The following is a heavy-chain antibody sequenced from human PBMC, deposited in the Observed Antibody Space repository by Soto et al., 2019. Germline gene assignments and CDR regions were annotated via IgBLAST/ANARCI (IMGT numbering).Heavy chain of an antibody. J-gene: IGHJ4*02. CDR3: AKDGVHITMIVVATLDY. CDR1: GFTFSSYA. V-gene: IGHV3-23*01. CDR2: ISGSGGST. Sequence: GGSLRLSCAASGFTFSSYAMSWVRQAPGKGLEWVSAISGSGGSTYYADSVKGRFTISRDNSKNTLYLQMNSLRAEDTAVYYCAKDGVHITMIVVATLDYWGQGTLVTVSS. D-gene: IGHD3-22*01.